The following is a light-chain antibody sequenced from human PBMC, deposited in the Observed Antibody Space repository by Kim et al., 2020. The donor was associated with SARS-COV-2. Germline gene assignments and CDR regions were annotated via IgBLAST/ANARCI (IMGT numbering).Light chain of an antibody. CDR1: SSDVGGYNY. CDR2: ELN. Sequence: QSALTQPPSASGPPGQSVAISCTGTSSDVGGYNYVSWYQQYPGKAPKLIIYELNKRPSGVPDRFSGSKSGNTASLTVSGLQAEDEADYYCSSYAGTNNVIFGGGTQLTVL. J-gene: IGLJ2*01. CDR3: SSYAGTNNVI. V-gene: IGLV2-8*01.